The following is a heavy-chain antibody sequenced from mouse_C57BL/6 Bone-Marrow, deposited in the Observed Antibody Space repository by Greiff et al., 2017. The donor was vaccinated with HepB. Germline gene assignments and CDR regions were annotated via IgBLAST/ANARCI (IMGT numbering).Heavy chain of an antibody. CDR3: AFVITTVVAVGNFDY. J-gene: IGHJ2*01. CDR2: INPNNGGT. D-gene: IGHD1-1*01. Sequence: EVQLQHSGPELVKPGASVKISCKASGYTFTDYYMNWVKQSHGKSLEWIGDINPNNGGTSYNQKFKGKATLTVDKSSSTAYMELRSLTSEDSAVYYCAFVITTVVAVGNFDYWGQGTTLTVSS. V-gene: IGHV1-26*01. CDR1: GYTFTDYY.